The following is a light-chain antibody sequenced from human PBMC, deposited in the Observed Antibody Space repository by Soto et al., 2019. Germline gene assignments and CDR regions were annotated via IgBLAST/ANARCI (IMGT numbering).Light chain of an antibody. J-gene: IGLJ1*01. CDR3: SSYTSGSTLHV. CDR1: SSDFYGYNY. CDR2: EVT. Sequence: QSALTQPASVSGSPGQSITISCTGTSSDFYGYNYVSWYQQVPGKAPKLLIYEVTSRPSGVSNRFSGSKSGSTASLTISGRLAEDEADYYCSSYTSGSTLHVFGTGTKVTVL. V-gene: IGLV2-14*01.